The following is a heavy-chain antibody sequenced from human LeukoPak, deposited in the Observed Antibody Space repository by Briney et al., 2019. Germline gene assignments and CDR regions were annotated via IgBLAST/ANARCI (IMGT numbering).Heavy chain of an antibody. CDR2: IYYSGST. CDR3: ARANDSSGYYYFDY. Sequence: SETPSLTCTVSGGSISSGGYYWSWIRQHPGKGLEWIGYIYYSGSTYYNPSLKSRVTISVDTSKNQFSLKLSSVTAADTAVYYCARANDSSGYYYFDYWGQGTLVTVSS. CDR1: GGSISSGGYY. D-gene: IGHD3-22*01. J-gene: IGHJ4*02. V-gene: IGHV4-31*03.